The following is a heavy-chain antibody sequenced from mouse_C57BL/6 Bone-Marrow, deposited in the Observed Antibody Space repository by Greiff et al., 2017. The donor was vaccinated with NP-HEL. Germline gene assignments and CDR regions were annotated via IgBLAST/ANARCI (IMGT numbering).Heavy chain of an antibody. V-gene: IGHV1-72*01. J-gene: IGHJ2*01. CDR1: GYTFTSYW. D-gene: IGHD2-4*01. CDR3: ARWRYDYDGPLFDY. Sequence: QVQLQQPGAELVKPGASVKLSCKASGYTFTSYWMHWVKQRPGRGLEWIGRIDPNSGGTKYNEKFKSKATLTVDKPSSTAYMQLSSLTSEDSEVYYCARWRYDYDGPLFDYWGQGTTLTVSS. CDR2: IDPNSGGT.